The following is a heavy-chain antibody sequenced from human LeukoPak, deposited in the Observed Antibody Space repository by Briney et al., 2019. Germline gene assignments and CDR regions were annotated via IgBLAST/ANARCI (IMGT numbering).Heavy chain of an antibody. V-gene: IGHV4-59*01. D-gene: IGHD3-22*01. CDR3: ARGYYDSSGSFDY. Sequence: SETLSLTCTVSGGSISSYYWSWIRQPPGKGLEWIGYIYYSGSTNYNPSLKSRVTISVDTSKNQFSLKLSSVTAADMAVYYCARGYYDSSGSFDYWGQGTLVTVSS. CDR1: GGSISSYY. CDR2: IYYSGST. J-gene: IGHJ4*02.